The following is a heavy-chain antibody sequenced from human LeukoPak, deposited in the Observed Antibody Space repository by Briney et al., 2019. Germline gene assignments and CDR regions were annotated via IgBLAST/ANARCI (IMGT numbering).Heavy chain of an antibody. CDR3: ARGRNLEWFDY. V-gene: IGHV4-59*01. Sequence: SETLSLTCTVSGDSFRSYYWSWIRQPPGKGLEWIGYIYYSGSTNYNPSLKSRVTISVDTSKNQFSLKLNSVTPADTAVYYCARGRNLEWFDYWGQGTLVTVSS. J-gene: IGHJ5*01. CDR1: GDSFRSYY. CDR2: IYYSGST. D-gene: IGHD3-3*01.